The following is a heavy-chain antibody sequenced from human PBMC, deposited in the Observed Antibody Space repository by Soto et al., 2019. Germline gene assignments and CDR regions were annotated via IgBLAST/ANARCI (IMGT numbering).Heavy chain of an antibody. J-gene: IGHJ4*02. V-gene: IGHV4-59*01. CDR3: ARRNYYDSSGYFDY. Sequence: PSETLSLTCTVSGGSISSYYWSWIRQPPGKGLEWIGYIYYSGSTNYNPSLKSRVTISVGTSKNQFSLKLSSVTAADTAVYYCARRNYYDSSGYFDYWGQGTLVTVSS. CDR2: IYYSGST. CDR1: GGSISSYY. D-gene: IGHD3-22*01.